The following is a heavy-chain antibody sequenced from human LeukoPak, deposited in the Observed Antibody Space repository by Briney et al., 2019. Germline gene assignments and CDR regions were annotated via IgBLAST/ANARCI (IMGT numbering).Heavy chain of an antibody. Sequence: SVKVSCKASGGTFSSYAISWVRQAPGQGLEWMGGIIPIFGTANYAQEFQGRVTITTDESTSTAYMELSSLRSEDTAVYYCARGLFRGYSGGWSHYYFDYWGQGTLVTVSS. CDR2: IIPIFGTA. V-gene: IGHV1-69*05. CDR1: GGTFSSYA. CDR3: ARGLFRGYSGGWSHYYFDY. D-gene: IGHD6-19*01. J-gene: IGHJ4*02.